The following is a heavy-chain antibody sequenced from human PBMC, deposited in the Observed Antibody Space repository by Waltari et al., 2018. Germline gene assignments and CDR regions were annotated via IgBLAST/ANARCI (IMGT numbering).Heavy chain of an antibody. CDR1: GFTFSSYE. Sequence: EVQLVESGGGLVQPGGSLRLSCAASGFTFSSYEMNWVRQAPGKGLEWVSSISSSGSTIYYADSVKGRLTISRDNAKNSLYLQMNSLRAEDTAVYYCAGEPYDSSGDNAFDIWGQGTMVTVSS. CDR2: ISSSGSTI. V-gene: IGHV3-48*03. CDR3: AGEPYDSSGDNAFDI. D-gene: IGHD3-22*01. J-gene: IGHJ3*02.